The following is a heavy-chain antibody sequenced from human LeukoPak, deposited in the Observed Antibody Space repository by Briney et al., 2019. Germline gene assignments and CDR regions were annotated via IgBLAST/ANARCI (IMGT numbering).Heavy chain of an antibody. CDR3: ARGSPAFDY. CDR2: IWYDGSNK. V-gene: IGHV3-33*01. Sequence: GGSLRLSCAASGFTFSSYGMHWVRQAPGKGLEWVAVIWYDGSNKYYAGSVKGRFTISRDSSKNTLYLQMNSLRAEDTAVYYCARGSPAFDYWGQGTLVTVSS. CDR1: GFTFSSYG. J-gene: IGHJ4*02.